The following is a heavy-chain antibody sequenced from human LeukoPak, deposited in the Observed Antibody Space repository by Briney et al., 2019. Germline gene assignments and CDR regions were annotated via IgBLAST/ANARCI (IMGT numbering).Heavy chain of an antibody. CDR1: GSTFSTYS. CDR2: INSDGSWT. D-gene: IGHD2/OR15-2a*01. Sequence: GGSLRLSCAASGSTFSTYSMNWVRQAPGKGLVWVSHINSDGSWTSYADSVKGRFTISKDNAKNTVYLQMNSLRAEDTAVYYCVSFYETYWGRGTLVTVSS. CDR3: VSFYETY. V-gene: IGHV3-74*01. J-gene: IGHJ4*02.